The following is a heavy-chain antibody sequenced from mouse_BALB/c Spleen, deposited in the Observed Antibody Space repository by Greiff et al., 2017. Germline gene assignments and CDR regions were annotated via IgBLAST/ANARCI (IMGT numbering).Heavy chain of an antibody. CDR1: GFTFSDYY. V-gene: IGHV5-4*02. Sequence: EVQLVESGGGLVKPGGSLKLSCAASGFTFSDYYMYWVRQTPEKRLEWVATISNGGSYTYYPDSVKGRFTISRDNAKNNLYLQMSSLKSEDTAMYYCARGGNYDYLGDYWGQGTSVTVSS. CDR3: ARGGNYDYLGDY. D-gene: IGHD2-4*01. CDR2: ISNGGSYT. J-gene: IGHJ4*01.